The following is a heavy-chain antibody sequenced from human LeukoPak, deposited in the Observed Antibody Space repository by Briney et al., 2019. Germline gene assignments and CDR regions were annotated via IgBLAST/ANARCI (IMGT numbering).Heavy chain of an antibody. CDR2: ISSSSSTI. V-gene: IGHV3-48*04. CDR1: GFTFSSYS. Sequence: GGSLRPSCAASGFTFSSYSMNWVRQAPGKGLEWVSYISSSSSTIYYADSVKGRFTISRDNAKNSLYLQMNSLRAEDTAVYYCAKRTRLDYWGQGTLVTVSS. J-gene: IGHJ4*02. D-gene: IGHD1-1*01. CDR3: AKRTRLDY.